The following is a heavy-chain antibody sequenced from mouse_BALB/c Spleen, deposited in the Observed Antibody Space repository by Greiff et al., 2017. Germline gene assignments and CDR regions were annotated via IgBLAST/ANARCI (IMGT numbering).Heavy chain of an antibody. Sequence: VQLQQSGTVLARPGASVKMSCKASGYTFTSYWMHWVKQRPGQGLEWIGAIYPGNSDTSYNQKFKGKAKLTAVTSTSNAYMELSSLTNEYSAVYYCTRWGTTVVATPFDDWGQGTTLTVAS. CDR2: IYPGNSDT. CDR3: TRWGTTVVATPFDD. V-gene: IGHV1-5*01. CDR1: GYTFTSYW. J-gene: IGHJ2*01. D-gene: IGHD1-1*01.